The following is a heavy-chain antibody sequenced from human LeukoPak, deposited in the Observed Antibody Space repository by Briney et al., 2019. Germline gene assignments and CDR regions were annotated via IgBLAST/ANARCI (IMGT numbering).Heavy chain of an antibody. CDR3: AKEGFCSGADCYGAFDY. Sequence: GGSLRLSCAVSGFTFSSYAMDWVRQAPGKGLEWVSAISGNGLKTYYADSVKGRFTISRDNSKNTLFLQMNSLRVEDTAVYYCAKEGFCSGADCYGAFDYWGQGSLVTVSS. D-gene: IGHD2-2*01. J-gene: IGHJ4*02. CDR2: ISGNGLKT. V-gene: IGHV3-23*01. CDR1: GFTFSSYA.